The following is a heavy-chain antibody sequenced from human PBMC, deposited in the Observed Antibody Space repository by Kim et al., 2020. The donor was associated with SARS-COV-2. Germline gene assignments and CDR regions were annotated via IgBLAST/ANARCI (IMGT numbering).Heavy chain of an antibody. CDR2: EN. CDR3: ARGSGTCSWP. D-gene: IGHD2-15*01. J-gene: IGHJ5*02. Sequence: ENAYVDSVKGRFTISRDNSKNSLCLEMNGLKGEDTAVYYCARGSGTCSWPWGQGTLVTVSS. V-gene: IGHV3-7*01.